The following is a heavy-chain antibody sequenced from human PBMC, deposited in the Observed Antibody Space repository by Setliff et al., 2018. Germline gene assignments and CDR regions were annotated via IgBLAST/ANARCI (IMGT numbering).Heavy chain of an antibody. CDR1: GGSFSGYY. Sequence: SETLSLTCAVYGGSFSGYYWSWIRQPPGKGLEWIGEINHTGSTNYSPSLKSRVTISVDTSKNQFSLKLSSVTAADTAVYYCLRIRLVPHGHSWGQGTLVTVSS. CDR3: LRIRLVPHGHS. CDR2: INHTGST. D-gene: IGHD2-15*01. J-gene: IGHJ4*02. V-gene: IGHV4-34*01.